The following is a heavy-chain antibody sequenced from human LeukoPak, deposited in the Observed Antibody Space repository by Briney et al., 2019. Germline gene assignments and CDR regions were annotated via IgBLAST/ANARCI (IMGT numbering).Heavy chain of an antibody. D-gene: IGHD1-7*01. CDR1: GFTFSSYA. V-gene: IGHV3-7*01. CDR2: IKGDGNKK. CDR3: ESTTGP. J-gene: IGHJ5*02. Sequence: GGSLRLSCAASGFTFSSYAMSWVRQAPGKGLEWVATIKGDGNKKDYVDSVRGRFTVSIDNAKNSLFLQMSSLRVEDTAIYYCESTTGPWGQGTLVTVSS.